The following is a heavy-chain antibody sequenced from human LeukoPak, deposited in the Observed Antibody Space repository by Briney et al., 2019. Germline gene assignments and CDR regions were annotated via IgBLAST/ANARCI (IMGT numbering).Heavy chain of an antibody. CDR3: AKERGRRWLTYLDY. V-gene: IGHV3-74*01. J-gene: IGHJ4*02. CDR1: GFTFSNYW. Sequence: GGSLRLSCAASGFTFSNYWMHWVRQAPGKGLVWVSRINSDGSSTTYADSVKGRFTISRDNAKNTLYLQMNSLRAEDTAVYYGAKERGRRWLTYLDYWGQGTLVTVSS. D-gene: IGHD3-22*01. CDR2: INSDGSST.